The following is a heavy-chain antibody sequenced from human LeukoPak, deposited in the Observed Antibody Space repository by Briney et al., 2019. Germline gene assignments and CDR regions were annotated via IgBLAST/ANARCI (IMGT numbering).Heavy chain of an antibody. CDR2: VYYSGST. CDR3: ARREIVVVIGTNYFDY. CDR1: GDSISSGGYY. J-gene: IGHJ4*02. Sequence: SQTLSLTCTVSGDSISSGGYYWSWIRQPPGKGLEWIGSVYYSGSTYYNPSLKRRVTISVDTSKNQFSLKLSSVTAADTAVYYCARREIVVVIGTNYFDYWGQGTLVTVSS. V-gene: IGHV4-39*01. D-gene: IGHD3-22*01.